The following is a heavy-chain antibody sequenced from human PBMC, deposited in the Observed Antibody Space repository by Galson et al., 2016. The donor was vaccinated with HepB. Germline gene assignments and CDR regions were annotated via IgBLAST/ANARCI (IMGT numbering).Heavy chain of an antibody. D-gene: IGHD4/OR15-4a*01. CDR3: ASYPHDYISVPFDY. CDR2: ISANGDNT. J-gene: IGHJ4*02. Sequence: SLRLSCAGSGFTFGSYAMNWVRQTPGKGLEWVAAISANGDNTYYADSVKGRFTISRDNSKNTQYLQMNSLRAADTAVYYCASYPHDYISVPFDYWGQGTLVTVSS. V-gene: IGHV3-23*01. CDR1: GFTFGSYA.